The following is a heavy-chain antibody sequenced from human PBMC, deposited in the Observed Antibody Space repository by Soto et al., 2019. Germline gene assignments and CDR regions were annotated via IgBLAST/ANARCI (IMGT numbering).Heavy chain of an antibody. V-gene: IGHV1-69*13. CDR1: GYTFTSYG. Sequence: QVQLVQSGAEVKKPGASVKVSCKASGYTFTSYGISWVRQAPGQGLEWMGWIIPIFGTANYAQKFQGRVTITADESTSTAYMELSSLRSEDTAVYYCAREGYYDSSGYYPYWGQGTLVTVSS. CDR3: AREGYYDSSGYYPY. CDR2: IIPIFGTA. J-gene: IGHJ4*02. D-gene: IGHD3-22*01.